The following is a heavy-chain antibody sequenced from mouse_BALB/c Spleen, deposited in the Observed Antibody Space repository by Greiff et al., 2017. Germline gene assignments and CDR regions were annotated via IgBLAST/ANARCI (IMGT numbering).Heavy chain of an antibody. CDR1: GYTFTSYW. D-gene: IGHD2-1*01. Sequence: EVQLQESGTVLARPGASVKMSCKASGYTFTSYWMHWVKQRPGQGLEWIGAIYPGNSDTSYNQKFKGKAKLTAVTSTSTAYMELSSLTNEDSAVYYCTKGNYALYLDYWGQGTTLTVSS. CDR3: TKGNYALYLDY. V-gene: IGHV1-5*01. CDR2: IYPGNSDT. J-gene: IGHJ2*01.